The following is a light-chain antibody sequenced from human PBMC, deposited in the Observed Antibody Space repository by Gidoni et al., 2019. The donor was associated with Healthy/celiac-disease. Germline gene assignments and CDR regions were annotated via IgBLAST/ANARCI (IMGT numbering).Light chain of an antibody. CDR3: QSYDSSLSGRVV. Sequence: QSVLTQPPSVSGAPGQRVTISCTGSSSNIGAGYDVHWYQQLPGTAPKLLIYGTRNWPSGVPDRFSGSKSGTSASLAITGLQAEDEADYYCQSYDSSLSGRVVFGGGTKLTVL. V-gene: IGLV1-40*01. CDR1: SSNIGAGYD. CDR2: GTR. J-gene: IGLJ2*01.